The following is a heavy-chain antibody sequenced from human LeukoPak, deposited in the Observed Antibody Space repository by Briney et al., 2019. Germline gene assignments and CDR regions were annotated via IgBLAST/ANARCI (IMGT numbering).Heavy chain of an antibody. J-gene: IGHJ4*02. V-gene: IGHV4-34*01. CDR3: ARGSYGSGSYSDR. CDR1: GXXFCGYY. CDR2: INHSGST. Sequence: SETLSXNXXVXGXXFCGYYWSWIRHPPGQGLEWIGEINHSGSTNYNPSLKSRVTISVDTSKNQFSLKLSSVTAADTAVYYCARGSYGSGSYSDRWGQGTLVTVSS. D-gene: IGHD3-10*01.